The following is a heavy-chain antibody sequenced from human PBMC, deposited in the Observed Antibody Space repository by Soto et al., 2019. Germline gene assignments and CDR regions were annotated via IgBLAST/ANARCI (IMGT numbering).Heavy chain of an antibody. CDR3: ARAVPLLLWFGELSDFDY. CDR1: GFTFSSYG. D-gene: IGHD3-10*01. CDR2: IWYDGSNK. J-gene: IGHJ4*02. Sequence: GGSLRLSCAASGFTFSSYGMHWVRQAPGKGLEWVAVIWYDGSNKYYADSVKGRFTISRDNSKNTLYLQMNSLRAEDTAVYYCARAVPLLLWFGELSDFDYWGQGTLVTVSS. V-gene: IGHV3-33*01.